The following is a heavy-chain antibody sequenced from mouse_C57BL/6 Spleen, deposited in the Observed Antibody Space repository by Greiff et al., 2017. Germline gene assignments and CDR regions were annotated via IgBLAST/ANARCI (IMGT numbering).Heavy chain of an antibody. D-gene: IGHD2-2*01. CDR2: ISSGSSTI. Sequence: EVMLVESGGGLVKPGGSLKLSCAASGFTFSDYGMHWVRQAPEKGLEWVAYISSGSSTIYYADTVKGRFTISRDNAKNTLFLQMTSLRSEDTAMYYCARYYGYAYYAMDYWGQGTSVTVSS. CDR3: ARYYGYAYYAMDY. V-gene: IGHV5-17*01. J-gene: IGHJ4*01. CDR1: GFTFSDYG.